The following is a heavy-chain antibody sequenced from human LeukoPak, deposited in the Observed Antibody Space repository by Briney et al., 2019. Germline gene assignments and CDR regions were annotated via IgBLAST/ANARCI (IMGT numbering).Heavy chain of an antibody. V-gene: IGHV3-7*03. CDR2: INKDESEK. CDR3: ARCRTTVTAMPGY. Sequence: GGSLRLSCAASGFTFSSYCMSWVRQAPGKGLEWVANINKDESEKYYVDSVKGRFTISRDNAKNSLYLQMNSLRAEDTAVYYCARCRTTVTAMPGYWGQGTLVTVSS. CDR1: GFTFSSYC. J-gene: IGHJ4*02. D-gene: IGHD4-17*01.